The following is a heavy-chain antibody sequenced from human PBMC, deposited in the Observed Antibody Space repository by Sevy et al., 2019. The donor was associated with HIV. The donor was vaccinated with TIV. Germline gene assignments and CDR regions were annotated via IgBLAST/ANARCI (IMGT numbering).Heavy chain of an antibody. Sequence: SETLSLTCTVSGGSISSGGYYWSWIRQHPGKGLEWIGYIYYSGSTYYNPSLKSRVTISVDTSKNQFSLKLSSMTAADTAVYYCASNRGSYSLYYFDYWGQGTLVTVSS. CDR1: GGSISSGGYY. CDR3: ASNRGSYSLYYFDY. J-gene: IGHJ4*02. CDR2: IYYSGST. D-gene: IGHD1-26*01. V-gene: IGHV4-31*03.